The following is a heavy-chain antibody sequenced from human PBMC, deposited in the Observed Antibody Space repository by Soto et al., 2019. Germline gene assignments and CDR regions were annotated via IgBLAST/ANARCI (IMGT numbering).Heavy chain of an antibody. Sequence: EVQLVESGGGLVQPGGSLRLSCAASGFTFSSYEMNWVRQAPGKGLGWVSYISSSGSTIYYADSVKGRFTISRDNAKNSLYLQMNSLRAEDTAVYYCAAGVDSSGYRFDDWGHGTMVTVSS. CDR1: GFTFSSYE. J-gene: IGHJ4*01. CDR2: ISSSGSTI. V-gene: IGHV3-48*03. CDR3: AAGVDSSGYRFDD. D-gene: IGHD3-22*01.